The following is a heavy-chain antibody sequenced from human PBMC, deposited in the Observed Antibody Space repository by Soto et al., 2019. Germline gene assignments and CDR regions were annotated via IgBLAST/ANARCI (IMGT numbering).Heavy chain of an antibody. J-gene: IGHJ4*02. CDR2: LSGAGGST. CDR3: AKSPRYSDNWDYFDY. Sequence: HPGGSLRLSCAASGFTFSSYAMGWVRQAPGKGLEWVAALSGAGGSTYYADSVKGRFTISRDNAKNTLYLQMNSLRAEDTAIYYCAKSPRYSDNWDYFDYWGQGNLVTVSS. D-gene: IGHD1-1*01. V-gene: IGHV3-23*01. CDR1: GFTFSSYA.